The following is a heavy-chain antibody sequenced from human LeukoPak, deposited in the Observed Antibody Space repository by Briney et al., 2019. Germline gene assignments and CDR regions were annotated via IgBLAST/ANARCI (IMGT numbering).Heavy chain of an antibody. CDR2: ISYDGSNK. CDR3: AKDQVVTAIRPDAFDI. D-gene: IGHD2-21*02. CDR1: GFTFSSYG. V-gene: IGHV3-30*18. J-gene: IGHJ3*02. Sequence: GGSLRLSCAASGFTFSSYGMHWVRQAPGKGLEWVAVISYDGSNKYYADSVKGRFTFSRDNSRNTLYLQMNSLRAEDTAVYYCAKDQVVTAIRPDAFDIWGQGTMDTVSS.